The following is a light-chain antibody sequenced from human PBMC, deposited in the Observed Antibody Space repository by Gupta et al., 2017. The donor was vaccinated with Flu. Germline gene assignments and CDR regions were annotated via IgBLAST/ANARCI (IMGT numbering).Light chain of an antibody. CDR3: REGEHYPRT. J-gene: IGKJ1*01. V-gene: IGKV2-30*02. Sequence: DVVMTQSPLSLPVTLGRPASISCRSSQSLVHSDGNTYLNWFQQRPGQSPRRLIYKCSNRQSAVPHKISGSRSCSDFTLKISRREAEDVVDYYCREGEHYPRTFGQGTKVEIK. CDR1: QSLVHSDGNTY. CDR2: KCS.